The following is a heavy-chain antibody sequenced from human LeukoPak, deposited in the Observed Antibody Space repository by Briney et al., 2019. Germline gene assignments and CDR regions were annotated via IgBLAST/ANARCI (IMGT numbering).Heavy chain of an antibody. J-gene: IGHJ3*02. CDR1: GFTFSDYY. CDR3: ASPGLVQQLANAFDI. D-gene: IGHD6-13*01. V-gene: IGHV3-11*01. CDR2: ISSSGSTI. Sequence: GGSLRLSCAASGFTFSDYYMSWIRQAPGKGLEWVSYISSSGSTIYYADSVKGRFTISRDNAKNSLYLQMNSLRAEHTAVYYCASPGLVQQLANAFDIGGQGTMVTVFS.